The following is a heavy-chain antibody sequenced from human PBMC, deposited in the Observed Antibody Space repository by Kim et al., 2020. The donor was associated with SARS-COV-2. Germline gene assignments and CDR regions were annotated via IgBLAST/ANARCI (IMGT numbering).Heavy chain of an antibody. J-gene: IGHJ6*02. CDR3: AKHKLVTATYSGYYGEYGMDV. CDR1: GFTFSSYA. CDR2: IYSGGSIT. Sequence: GGSLRLSCAASGFTFSSYAMSWVRQAPGKGLEWVSVIYSGGSITNYADSVKGRFTISRDNSWNTLYLQMNSLRVEDTAVYFCAKHKLVTATYSGYYGEYGMDVWGQGTTVTVSS. V-gene: IGHV3-23*03. D-gene: IGHD5-12*01.